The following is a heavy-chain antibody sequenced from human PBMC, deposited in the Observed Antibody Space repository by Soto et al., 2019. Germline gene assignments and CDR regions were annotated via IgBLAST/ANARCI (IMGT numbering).Heavy chain of an antibody. D-gene: IGHD2-21*02. CDR3: AKESRYSSTTYCGGDCYFDY. CDR2: ISYDGSNK. J-gene: IGHJ4*02. CDR1: GFTFSSYG. Sequence: GGSLRLSCAASGFTFSSYGMHWVRQAPGKGLEWVAVISYDGSNKYYADSVKGRFTISRDNSKNTLYLQMNSLRAEDTAVYYCAKESRYSSTTYCGGDCYFDYWGQGTLVTVSS. V-gene: IGHV3-30*18.